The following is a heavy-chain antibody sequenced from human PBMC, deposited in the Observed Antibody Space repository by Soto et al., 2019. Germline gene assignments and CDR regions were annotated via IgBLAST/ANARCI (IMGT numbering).Heavy chain of an antibody. CDR3: ARGPYYYDSSGSDDAFDI. CDR2: INPNSGGT. V-gene: IGHV1-2*04. CDR1: GYTFTGYY. J-gene: IGHJ3*02. Sequence: QVQLVQSGAEVKKPGASVKVSCKASGYTFTGYYMHWVRQAPGQGLEWMGWINPNSGGTNYAQKFQGWVTMTRDTSISTAYMELSRLRSDDTAVYYCARGPYYYDSSGSDDAFDIWGHGTMVTVSS. D-gene: IGHD3-22*01.